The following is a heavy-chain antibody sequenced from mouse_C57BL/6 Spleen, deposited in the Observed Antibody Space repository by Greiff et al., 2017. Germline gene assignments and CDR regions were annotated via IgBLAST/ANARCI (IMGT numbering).Heavy chain of an antibody. Sequence: EVKLMESGGGLVKPGGSLKLSCAASGFTFSDYGMHWVRQAPEQGLEWVAYISRGSSTIYYADTVKGRFTISRDNAKNTLFLQMTSLRSEDTAMYYCARDDYGNFDYWGQGTTLTVSS. D-gene: IGHD2-4*01. V-gene: IGHV5-17*01. CDR2: ISRGSSTI. CDR3: ARDDYGNFDY. CDR1: GFTFSDYG. J-gene: IGHJ2*01.